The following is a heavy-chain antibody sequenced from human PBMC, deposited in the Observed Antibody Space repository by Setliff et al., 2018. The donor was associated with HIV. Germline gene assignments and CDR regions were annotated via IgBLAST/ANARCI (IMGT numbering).Heavy chain of an antibody. CDR3: ARGATLLPGYSDRWEYFYMDV. J-gene: IGHJ6*03. D-gene: IGHD5-12*01. CDR2: INHSGRT. V-gene: IGHV4-34*01. CDR1: GGSFSEYY. Sequence: SETLSLTCAVYGGSFSEYYWSWIRQSPGKGLEWIGEINHSGRTHYNPPLKSRATISVDTSKNQFSLRLNSVTAADTAVYYCARGATLLPGYSDRWEYFYMDVWGKGTTVTVSS.